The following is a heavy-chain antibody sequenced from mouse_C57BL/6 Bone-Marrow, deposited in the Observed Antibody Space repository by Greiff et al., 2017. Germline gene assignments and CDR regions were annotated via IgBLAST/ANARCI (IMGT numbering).Heavy chain of an antibody. CDR2: ISGGGGNT. CDR3: ARSRSGLRWFAY. D-gene: IGHD2-4*01. J-gene: IGHJ3*01. CDR1: GFTFSSYT. V-gene: IGHV5-9*04. Sequence: EVQGVESGGGLVKPGGSLKLSCAASGFTFSSYTMSWVRQTPEKRLEWVATISGGGGNTYYPDSVKGRFTISRDNAKNTLYLQMSSLRSEDTAVYYCARSRSGLRWFAYWGQGTLVTVSA.